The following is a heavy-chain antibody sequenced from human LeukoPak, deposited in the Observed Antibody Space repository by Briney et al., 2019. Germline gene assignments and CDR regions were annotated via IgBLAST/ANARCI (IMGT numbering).Heavy chain of an antibody. Sequence: GASVKVSCKASGYTFTSYDINWVRQATGQGLEWMGWMNPNSGNTGYAQKFQGRVTITRNTSISTAYMELSSLRSEDTAVYYCARAIQLWPYYYYYYMDVWGKGTTVTASS. CDR1: GYTFTSYD. D-gene: IGHD5-18*01. J-gene: IGHJ6*03. CDR2: MNPNSGNT. CDR3: ARAIQLWPYYYYYYMDV. V-gene: IGHV1-8*03.